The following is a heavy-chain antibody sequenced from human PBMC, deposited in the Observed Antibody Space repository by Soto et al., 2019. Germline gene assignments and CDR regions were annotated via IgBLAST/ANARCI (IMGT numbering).Heavy chain of an antibody. CDR3: ARVEGSYYYYYMDV. V-gene: IGHV3-7*01. D-gene: IGHD3-10*01. CDR2: IKQDGSEK. Sequence: GGSLRLACAASGFTFSSYWMSWVRQAPGKGLEWVANIKQDGSEKYYVDAVKGRFTISRDNAKNSLYLQMNTLRAEDTAVYYCARVEGSYYYYYMDVWGKGTTVTVSS. CDR1: GFTFSSYW. J-gene: IGHJ6*03.